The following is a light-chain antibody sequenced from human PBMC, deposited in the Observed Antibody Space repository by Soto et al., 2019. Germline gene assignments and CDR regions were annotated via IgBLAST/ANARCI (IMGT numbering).Light chain of an antibody. V-gene: IGKV3-11*01. CDR3: QQRSHWPLT. CDR2: DAS. J-gene: IGKJ5*01. CDR1: QSVNTN. Sequence: ENVLTQSPATLSLSPGERASLSCRASQSVNTNLAWYQQKPGQAPRLLIYDASNRATGIPARFSGSGSGTDFTLSISGLEPEYLAVYYCQQRSHWPLTFGQGTRLEIK.